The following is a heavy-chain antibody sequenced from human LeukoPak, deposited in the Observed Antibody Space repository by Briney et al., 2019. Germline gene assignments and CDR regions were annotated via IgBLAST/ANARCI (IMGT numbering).Heavy chain of an antibody. V-gene: IGHV3-30*18. Sequence: PGRSLRLSCAASGFTFSSYGMHWVRQAPGKGLEWVAVISYDGSNKYYADSVKGRFTISRDNSKNTLYLQMNSLRAEDTAVYYCANGVGATPPYYYYMDVWGKGTTVTVSS. D-gene: IGHD1-26*01. CDR2: ISYDGSNK. CDR1: GFTFSSYG. J-gene: IGHJ6*03. CDR3: ANGVGATPPYYYYMDV.